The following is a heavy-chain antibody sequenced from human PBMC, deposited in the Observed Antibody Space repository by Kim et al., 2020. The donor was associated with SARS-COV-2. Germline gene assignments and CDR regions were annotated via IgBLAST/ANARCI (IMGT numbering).Heavy chain of an antibody. V-gene: IGHV3-11*05. CDR1: GFTFSDYY. D-gene: IGHD6-19*01. J-gene: IGHJ4*02. CDR2: ISSSSSHT. CDR3: ARDGGIAVAGTSFDY. Sequence: GGSLRLSCAASGFTFSDYYMSWIRQAPGKGLEWVSYISSSSSHTNYADSVKGRFTISRDNAKKLLHLQMNSLRAEDTAVYYCARDGGIAVAGTSFDYWGQGTLVTVSS.